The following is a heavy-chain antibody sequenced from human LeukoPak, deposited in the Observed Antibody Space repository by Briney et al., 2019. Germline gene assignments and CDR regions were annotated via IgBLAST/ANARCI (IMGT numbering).Heavy chain of an antibody. J-gene: IGHJ4*02. V-gene: IGHV4-30-4*08. CDR1: GGSISSGDYY. CDR3: ARTYDFWSGYPRYFDY. D-gene: IGHD3-3*01. CDR2: IYYSGST. Sequence: SQTLSLTCTVSGGSISSGDYYLSWIRQPPGKGLKWIGYIYYSGSTYYNPSLKSRVTISVDTSKNQFSLKLSSVTAADTAVYYCARTYDFWSGYPRYFDYWGQGTLVTVSS.